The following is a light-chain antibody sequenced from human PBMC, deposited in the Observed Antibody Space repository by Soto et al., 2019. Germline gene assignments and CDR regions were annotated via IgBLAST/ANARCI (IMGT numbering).Light chain of an antibody. V-gene: IGLV2-23*01. CDR1: SSDVGNYNL. CDR2: EGS. Sequence: QSVLTQPASVSGSPGQSITISCTGTSSDVGNYNLVSWYQQHPGRAPKLMIYEGSERPSGVSNRFSGSKSGNTASLTISGLQAEDEGDYYCYSYAGSSTYVFGTGTKVTVL. J-gene: IGLJ1*01. CDR3: YSYAGSSTYV.